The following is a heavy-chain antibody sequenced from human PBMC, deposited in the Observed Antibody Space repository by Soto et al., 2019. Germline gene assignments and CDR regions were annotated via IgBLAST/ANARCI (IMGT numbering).Heavy chain of an antibody. CDR2: ISSDSYYI. Sequence: EVQLVESGGGLGEPGGSLRLSCAPSGLSFSTHSMNWVRQAPGKGLEWVSFISSDSYYIYYADSVKGRFTISRDNAKNSLYLQMNSLRADDTAVYYCARNRNPSSKTHGMDVWGQGTTVTVSS. V-gene: IGHV3-21*01. J-gene: IGHJ6*02. CDR3: ARNRNPSSKTHGMDV. CDR1: GLSFSTHS.